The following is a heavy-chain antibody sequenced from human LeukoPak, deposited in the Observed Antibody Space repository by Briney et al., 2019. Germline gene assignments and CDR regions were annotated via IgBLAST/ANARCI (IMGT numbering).Heavy chain of an antibody. CDR1: GYTFTSYY. CDR3: ARAARAAAGTGWFDP. D-gene: IGHD6-13*01. J-gene: IGHJ5*02. V-gene: IGHV1-46*01. Sequence: ASVKVSCKASGYTFTSYYMHWVRQAPGQGLEWMGIINPSGGSTSYAQKFQGRVTMTRDTSTSTVYMELSSLRSEDTAVYYCARAARAAAGTGWFDPWGQGTLVTVPS. CDR2: INPSGGST.